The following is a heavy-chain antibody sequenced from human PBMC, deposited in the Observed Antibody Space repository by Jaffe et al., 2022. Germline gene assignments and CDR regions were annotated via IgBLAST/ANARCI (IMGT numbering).Heavy chain of an antibody. Sequence: EVQLVESGGGLVQPGRSLRLSCAASGFTFDDYAMHWVRQAPGKGLEWVSGISWNSGSIGYADSVKGRFTISRDNAKNSLYLQMNSLRAEDTALYYCAKDYGSSWSKYYFDYWGQGTLVTVSS. J-gene: IGHJ4*02. CDR1: GFTFDDYA. D-gene: IGHD6-13*01. CDR2: ISWNSGSI. V-gene: IGHV3-9*01. CDR3: AKDYGSSWSKYYFDY.